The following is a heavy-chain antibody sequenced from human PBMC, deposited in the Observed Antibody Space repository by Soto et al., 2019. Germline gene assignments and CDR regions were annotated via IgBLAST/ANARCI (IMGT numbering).Heavy chain of an antibody. CDR1: GYTFTSYS. V-gene: IGHV1-18*01. D-gene: IGHD6-13*01. CDR2: INPYNGNI. CDR3: ARYLNLGRAAG. J-gene: IGHJ4*02. Sequence: QVQLVQSGAEVKKPGASVKVSCKASGYTFTSYSISWVRQAPGQGLEWMGWINPYNGNIKYAQKLQGRVTMTTDTATSTADMELRSLRSVGTAVYYCARYLNLGRAAGWGQGSLVTVSS.